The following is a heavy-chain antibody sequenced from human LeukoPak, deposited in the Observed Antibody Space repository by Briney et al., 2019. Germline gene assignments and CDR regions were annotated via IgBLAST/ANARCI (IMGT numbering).Heavy chain of an antibody. Sequence: GGSLRLSCAASGFTFSSYAMSWVRQAPGKGLEWVSAISGSGGSTYYADSVRGRFTISRDNSKNTLYLQMNSLRAEDTAVYYCAPVDGYCSGGSCSYWGQGTLVTVSS. D-gene: IGHD2-15*01. CDR2: ISGSGGST. V-gene: IGHV3-23*01. CDR1: GFTFSSYA. CDR3: APVDGYCSGGSCSY. J-gene: IGHJ4*02.